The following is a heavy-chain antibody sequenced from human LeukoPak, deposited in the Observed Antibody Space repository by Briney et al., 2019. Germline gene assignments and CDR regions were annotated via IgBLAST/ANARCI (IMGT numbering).Heavy chain of an antibody. CDR1: GFTFSSYS. CDR3: ARMGEYFDY. D-gene: IGHD3-16*01. CDR2: IGNSSSYI. V-gene: IGHV3-21*01. Sequence: GGSLRLSCAASGFTFSSYSMNWVRQAPGKGLEWVSSIGNSSSYIYYADSVKGRFTISRDNAKNSLYLQMNSLRAEDTAVYYCARMGEYFDYWGQGTLVTVSS. J-gene: IGHJ4*02.